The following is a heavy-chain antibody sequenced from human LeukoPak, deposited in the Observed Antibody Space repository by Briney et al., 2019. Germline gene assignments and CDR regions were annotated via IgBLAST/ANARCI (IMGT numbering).Heavy chain of an antibody. J-gene: IGHJ5*02. V-gene: IGHV1-69*13. Sequence: SVKVSCKASGGTFSSHAISWVRQAPGQGLEWMGGIIPIFGTANYAQKFQGRVTITADESTSTAYMELSSLRSEDTAVYYCARAKDIVVVVAASWFDPWGQGTLVTVSS. CDR1: GGTFSSHA. D-gene: IGHD2-15*01. CDR3: ARAKDIVVVVAASWFDP. CDR2: IIPIFGTA.